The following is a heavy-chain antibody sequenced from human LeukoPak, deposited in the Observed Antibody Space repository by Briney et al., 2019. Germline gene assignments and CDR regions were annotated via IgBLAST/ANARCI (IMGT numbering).Heavy chain of an antibody. J-gene: IGHJ6*03. V-gene: IGHV3-30*02. Sequence: SGGSLRLSCAASGFTFSSYGMHWVRQAPDKGLEWVAFIWYDGSNKYYTDSVKGRFTISRDNSKNTLYLQMNSLRAEDTAVYYCAKGRGWEASYYYYYMDVWGKGTTVTISS. CDR3: AKGRGWEASYYYYYMDV. CDR2: IWYDGSNK. D-gene: IGHD1-26*01. CDR1: GFTFSSYG.